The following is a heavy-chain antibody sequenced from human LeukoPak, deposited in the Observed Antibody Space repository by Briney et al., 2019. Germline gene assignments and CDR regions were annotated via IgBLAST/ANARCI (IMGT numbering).Heavy chain of an antibody. V-gene: IGHV4-39*07. CDR3: ARIRGYSGYRIDAFDI. Sequence: SETLSLTCTVSGGSISSSSYYWGWIRQPPGKGLEWIGEINHIGSTNYNPSLKSRVTISVDTSKNQFSLKLSSVTAADTAVYYCARIRGYSGYRIDAFDIWGQGTMVTVSS. CDR2: INHIGST. CDR1: GGSISSSSYY. J-gene: IGHJ3*02. D-gene: IGHD5-12*01.